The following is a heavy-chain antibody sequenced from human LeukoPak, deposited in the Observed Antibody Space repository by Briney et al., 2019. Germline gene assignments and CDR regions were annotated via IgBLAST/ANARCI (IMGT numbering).Heavy chain of an antibody. J-gene: IGHJ4*02. CDR2: IGGRGDAS. CDR1: GFSFRNFA. Sequence: GGSLRLSCGASGFSFRNFAMSWVRQAPGKGLEWVSLIGGRGDASYYADSVKGRFTISRNNSKNTLFLQMSSLRAEDTAVYYCAKGRGSGTWAKDYWGQGTLVTVSS. CDR3: AKGRGSGTWAKDY. V-gene: IGHV3-23*01. D-gene: IGHD3-16*01.